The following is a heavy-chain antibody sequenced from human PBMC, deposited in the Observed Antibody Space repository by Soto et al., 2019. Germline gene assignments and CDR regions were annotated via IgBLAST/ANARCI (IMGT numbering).Heavy chain of an antibody. D-gene: IGHD4-17*01. Sequence: ASVKVSCKASGYTFTGYYMHWVRQAPGQGLEWMGWINPNSGGTNYAQKFQGWVTMTRDTSISTAYMELSRLRSDDTAVYYCARAKGIDDYGDYRSAFDIWGQGTMVTVSS. CDR2: INPNSGGT. CDR3: ARAKGIDDYGDYRSAFDI. J-gene: IGHJ3*02. CDR1: GYTFTGYY. V-gene: IGHV1-2*04.